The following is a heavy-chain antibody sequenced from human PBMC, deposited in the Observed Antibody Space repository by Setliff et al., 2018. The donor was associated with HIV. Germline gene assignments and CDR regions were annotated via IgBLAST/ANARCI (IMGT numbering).Heavy chain of an antibody. Sequence: LSLTCAVYGGSLSGHYWTWIRQPPGEGLEWIGHIYTSGSTNYNPSLKSRVTISVDTSKNQFSLRLSSVTAADTAVYYCARDGSRTTGATGYYYGLDVWG. CDR2: IYTSGST. V-gene: IGHV4-4*08. D-gene: IGHD1-1*01. CDR1: GGSLSGHY. J-gene: IGHJ6*01. CDR3: ARDGSRTTGATGYYYGLDV.